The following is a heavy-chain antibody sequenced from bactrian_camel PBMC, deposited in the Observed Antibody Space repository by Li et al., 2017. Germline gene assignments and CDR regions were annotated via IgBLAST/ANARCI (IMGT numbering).Heavy chain of an antibody. CDR3: VADYDSVLRVGIRSGSLYEYNN. CDR1: GFTFDSYY. V-gene: IGHV3S19*01. CDR2: IYTGGGSA. J-gene: IGHJ4*01. D-gene: IGHD1*01. Sequence: DVQLVESGGGLVQPGGSLRLSCAISGFTFDSYYINWVRQAPGKGLDWVSSIYTGGGSAYYADSVKGRFTISRDNAKRTSILQISDLKPEDTAMYYCVADYDSVLRVGIRSGSLYEYNNWGQGTQVTVS.